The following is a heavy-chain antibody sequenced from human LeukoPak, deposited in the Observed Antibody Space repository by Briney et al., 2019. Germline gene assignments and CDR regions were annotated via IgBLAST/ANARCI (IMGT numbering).Heavy chain of an antibody. D-gene: IGHD2-2*01. V-gene: IGHV3-53*01. J-gene: IGHJ5*02. CDR2: IYSGGST. CDR1: GFTVSSNY. Sequence: PGGSLRLSCAASGFTVSSNYMSWVRQAPGKGLEWVSVIYSGGSTYYADSVKGRFTISRDNSKKTLYLQMNSLRAEDTAVYYCARELVGGFGSNWFDPWGQGTLVTVSS. CDR3: ARELVGGFGSNWFDP.